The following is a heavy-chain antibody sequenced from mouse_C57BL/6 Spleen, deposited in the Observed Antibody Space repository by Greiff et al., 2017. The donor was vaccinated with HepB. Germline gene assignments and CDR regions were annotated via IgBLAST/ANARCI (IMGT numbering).Heavy chain of an antibody. D-gene: IGHD1-1*01. Sequence: EVMLVESGGGLVKPGGSLKLSCAASGFTFSSYAMSWVRQTPEKRLEWVATISDGGSYTYYPDNVKGRFTISRDNAKNNLYLQMSHLKSEDTAMYYCARSLYYYGSSYEFDYWGQGTTLTVSS. CDR1: GFTFSSYA. V-gene: IGHV5-4*03. CDR3: ARSLYYYGSSYEFDY. J-gene: IGHJ2*01. CDR2: ISDGGSYT.